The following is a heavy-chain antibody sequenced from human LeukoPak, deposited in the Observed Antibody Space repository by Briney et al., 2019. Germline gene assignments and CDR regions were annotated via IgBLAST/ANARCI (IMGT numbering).Heavy chain of an antibody. CDR2: INPNNGGT. CDR3: ADEFGLKWLAD. J-gene: IGHJ4*02. V-gene: IGHV1-2*02. CDR1: AYTFSAYH. D-gene: IGHD6-19*01. Sequence: ASVKVSCKASAYTFSAYHMHWVRQVPGQGLEWMGWINPNNGGTNYAQKFQGRVTMTRDTSISTAYMELSRLRSDDTAIYYCADEFGLKWLADWGQGTLVTVSS.